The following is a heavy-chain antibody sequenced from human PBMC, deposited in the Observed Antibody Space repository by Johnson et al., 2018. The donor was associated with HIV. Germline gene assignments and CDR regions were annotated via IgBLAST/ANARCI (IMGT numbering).Heavy chain of an antibody. CDR2: ISYDGSNK. V-gene: IGHV3-30*14. Sequence: QMLLVESGGGVVQPGRSLRLSCAASGFTFSNYAMHWVRQAPGKGLEWVAVISYDGSNKYYADSVKGRFTISRDNSKNTLYLQMNSLRAEDTAVYYCARDDIRDGKSFDIWGQGTMVTVSS. J-gene: IGHJ3*02. CDR1: GFTFSNYA. CDR3: ARDDIRDGKSFDI.